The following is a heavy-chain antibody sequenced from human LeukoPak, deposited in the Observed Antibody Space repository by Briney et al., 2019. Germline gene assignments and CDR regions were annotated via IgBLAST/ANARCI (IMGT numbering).Heavy chain of an antibody. Sequence: SQTLSLTCTVSGGSISSGSYYWSWIRQPAGKGLEWIGRIYTSGSTNYNPSLKSRVTISVDTSKNQFSLKLSPVTAADTAVYYCARDPPSSSSDYWGQGTLVTVSS. J-gene: IGHJ4*02. CDR3: ARDPPSSSSDY. CDR2: IYTSGST. D-gene: IGHD6-13*01. CDR1: GGSISSGSYY. V-gene: IGHV4-61*02.